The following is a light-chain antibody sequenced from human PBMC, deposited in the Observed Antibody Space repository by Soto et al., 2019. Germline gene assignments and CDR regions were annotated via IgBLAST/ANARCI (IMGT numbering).Light chain of an antibody. CDR2: EGS. CDR1: SSDVGSYNL. J-gene: IGLJ1*01. CDR3: CSYAGSRTYV. V-gene: IGLV2-23*01. Sequence: HSALTQPASLYGSPGQSITISCTGTSSDVGSYNLVSWYQQYPGKAPKLMIYEGSKRPSGVSNRFSGSKSGNTASLTISGLQAEDEADYYCCSYAGSRTYVFGTGTKVTVL.